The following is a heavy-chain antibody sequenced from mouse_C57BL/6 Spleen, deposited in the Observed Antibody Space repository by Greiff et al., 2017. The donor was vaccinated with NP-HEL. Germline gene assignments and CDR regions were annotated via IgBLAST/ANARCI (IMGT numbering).Heavy chain of an antibody. J-gene: IGHJ1*03. Sequence: EVQRVESGGGLVKPGGSLKLSCAASGFTFSSYTMSWVRQTPEKRLEWVATISGGGGNTYYPDSVKGRFTISRDNAKNTLYLQMSSLRSEDTAVYYCARGDDYGHFDVWGTGTTVTVSS. CDR2: ISGGGGNT. CDR3: ARGDDYGHFDV. CDR1: GFTFSSYT. V-gene: IGHV5-9*04. D-gene: IGHD2-4*01.